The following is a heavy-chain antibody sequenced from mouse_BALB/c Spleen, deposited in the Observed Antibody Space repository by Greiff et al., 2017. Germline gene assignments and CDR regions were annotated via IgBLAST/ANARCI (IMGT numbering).Heavy chain of an antibody. CDR1: GFTFSDYY. V-gene: IGHV5-4*02. J-gene: IGHJ3*01. CDR2: ISDGGSYT. D-gene: IGHD2-3*01. Sequence: EVKLMESGGGLVKPGGSLKLSCAASGFTFSDYYMYWVRQTPEKRLEWVATISDGGSYTYYPDSVKGRFTISRDNAKNNLYLQMSSLKSEDTAMYYCARDYDGSFAYWGQGTLVTVSA. CDR3: ARDYDGSFAY.